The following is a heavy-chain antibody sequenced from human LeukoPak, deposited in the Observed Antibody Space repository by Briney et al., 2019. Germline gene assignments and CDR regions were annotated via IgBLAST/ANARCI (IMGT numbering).Heavy chain of an antibody. CDR2: IYYRGDA. J-gene: IGHJ3*02. V-gene: IGHV4-31*03. CDR1: GGSISTSGYY. CDR3: ARDGHTGYCSGGSCYPGAFDI. Sequence: SETLSLTCTVSGGSISTSGYYWSWISQHPGKGLEWIGYIYYRGDAYYNPSLESRVTISVDTSKNQFSLKLSSVTAADTAVYYCARDGHTGYCSGGSCYPGAFDIWGQGTMVTVSS. D-gene: IGHD2-15*01.